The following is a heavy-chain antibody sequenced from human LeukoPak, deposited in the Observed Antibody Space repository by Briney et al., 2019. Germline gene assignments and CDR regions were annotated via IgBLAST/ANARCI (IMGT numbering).Heavy chain of an antibody. D-gene: IGHD3-22*01. J-gene: IGHJ3*02. CDR2: IYYSGST. CDR1: GGSISSSSYY. V-gene: IGHV4-39*01. Sequence: SETLSLTCTVSGGSISSSSYYWGWIRQPPGKGLEWIGSIYYSGSTYYNPSLKSRVTISVDTSKNQFSLTLSSVTAADTPGYYWASPAINYDSSGSAFDIWGQGTMVTVSS. CDR3: ASPAINYDSSGSAFDI.